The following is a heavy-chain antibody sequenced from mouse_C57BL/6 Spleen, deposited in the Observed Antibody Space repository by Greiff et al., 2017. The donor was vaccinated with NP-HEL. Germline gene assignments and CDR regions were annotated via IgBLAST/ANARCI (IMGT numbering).Heavy chain of an antibody. D-gene: IGHD2-4*01. CDR3: ARNYDYDVYYFDY. V-gene: IGHV1-69*01. CDR2: IDPSDSYT. CDR1: GYTFTSYW. J-gene: IGHJ2*01. Sequence: QVQLQQPGAELVMPGASVKLSCKASGYTFTSYWMHWVKQRPGQGLEWIGEIDPSDSYTNYNQKFKGKSTLTVDKSSSTAYMQISSLTSEDSAVYYCARNYDYDVYYFDYWGQGTTLTVSS.